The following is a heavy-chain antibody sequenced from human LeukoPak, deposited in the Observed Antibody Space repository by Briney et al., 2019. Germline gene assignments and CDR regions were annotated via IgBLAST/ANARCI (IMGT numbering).Heavy chain of an antibody. CDR2: INSDGSST. V-gene: IGHV3-74*01. CDR3: AKGVGHCSGGSCQQFDY. J-gene: IGHJ4*02. Sequence: GGSLRLSCAASGFTFSSYAMSWVRQAPGKGLVWVSRINSDGSSTSYADSVKGRFTISRDNAKNTLYLQMNSLRAEDTAVYYCAKGVGHCSGGSCQQFDYWGQGTLVTVSS. CDR1: GFTFSSYA. D-gene: IGHD2-15*01.